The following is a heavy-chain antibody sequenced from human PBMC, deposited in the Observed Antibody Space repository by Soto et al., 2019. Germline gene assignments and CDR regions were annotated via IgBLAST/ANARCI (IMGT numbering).Heavy chain of an antibody. D-gene: IGHD2-8*02. Sequence: EVQLVESGGGLVQPGGSLRLSCVVSGFTFSNYDMHWVRQATGKGLEWVSAIASAGDTYYADSVKGRFTISRENAGDSLFLQMSSLRVGDTAMYYCVALGAHIFWGQGTLVTVSS. CDR3: VALGAHIF. CDR2: IASAGDT. J-gene: IGHJ4*02. V-gene: IGHV3-13*04. CDR1: GFTFSNYD.